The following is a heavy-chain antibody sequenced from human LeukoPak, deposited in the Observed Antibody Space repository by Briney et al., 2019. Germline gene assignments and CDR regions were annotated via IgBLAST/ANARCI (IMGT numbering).Heavy chain of an antibody. CDR2: ISSSSDYI. CDR3: ARGPSGYHNT. CDR1: GLTFNTYS. J-gene: IGHJ4*02. V-gene: IGHV3-21*01. Sequence: GGSLRLSCAASGLTFNTYSMNWVRQAPGKGLEWVSSISSSSDYIYYADSMKGRFTISRDNAKNSLYLQMNSLRAEDTAVYYCARGPSGYHNTGGQGTLVTVSS. D-gene: IGHD5-12*01.